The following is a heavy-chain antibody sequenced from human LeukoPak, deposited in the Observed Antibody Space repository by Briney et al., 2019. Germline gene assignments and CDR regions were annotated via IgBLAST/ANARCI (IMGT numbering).Heavy chain of an antibody. CDR3: ARGGDYGSGGFRWRHFDS. Sequence: PGRSLRLSCAASGFTFSSYAMHWVRQAPGKGLEWVAVISYDGRNENYADSVKGRFTISRDNPKNTLYLQMNSLSTEDTAVYYCARGGDYGSGGFRWRHFDSWGQGTLVTVSS. CDR2: ISYDGRNE. V-gene: IGHV3-30*04. CDR1: GFTFSSYA. J-gene: IGHJ4*02. D-gene: IGHD3-10*01.